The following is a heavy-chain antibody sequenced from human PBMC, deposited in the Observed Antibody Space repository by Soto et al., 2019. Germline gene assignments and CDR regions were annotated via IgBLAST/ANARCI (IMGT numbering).Heavy chain of an antibody. J-gene: IGHJ6*02. V-gene: IGHV1-8*01. CDR2: MNPNSGNT. CDR3: ARGLYCITTNCDLPYYFFGFDV. D-gene: IGHD2-2*01. CDR1: GYAFTTYD. Sequence: QVQLVQSGAEVKKPGASVKVSCKASGYAFTTYDINWVRQSTGQGLEWMGWMNPNSGNTAYAQKFQGRVTMTRDTSISTAYMELSSLRSEDTAIYYCARGLYCITTNCDLPYYFFGFDVWGQGTTVTVSS.